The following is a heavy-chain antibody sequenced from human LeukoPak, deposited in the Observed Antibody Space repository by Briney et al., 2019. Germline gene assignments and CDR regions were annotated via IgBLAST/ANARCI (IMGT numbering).Heavy chain of an antibody. J-gene: IGHJ4*02. CDR1: GYTFTGYY. Sequence: ASVKVSCKASGYTFTGYYMHWVRQAPGQGLEWMGWINPNSGGTNYAQKFQGRVTMTRDTSISTAYMGLSSLRSEDTAVYYCARANSSGGTDGYFDYWGQGTLVTVSS. CDR3: ARANSSGGTDGYFDY. D-gene: IGHD6-19*01. V-gene: IGHV1-2*02. CDR2: INPNSGGT.